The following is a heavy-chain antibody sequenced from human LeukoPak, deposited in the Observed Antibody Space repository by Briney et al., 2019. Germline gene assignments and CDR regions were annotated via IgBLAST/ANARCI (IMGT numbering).Heavy chain of an antibody. CDR1: GFIFSSYG. Sequence: GGSLRLSCAASGFIFSSYGMHWVRQAPGKGLEWVAFIRYDGSNKYYADSVKGRFTISRDNSKNTLYLQMNSLRAEDTAVYYCAKGLYCSSTSCSDAFDIWGQGTMVTVSS. CDR3: AKGLYCSSTSCSDAFDI. J-gene: IGHJ3*02. V-gene: IGHV3-30*02. D-gene: IGHD2-2*01. CDR2: IRYDGSNK.